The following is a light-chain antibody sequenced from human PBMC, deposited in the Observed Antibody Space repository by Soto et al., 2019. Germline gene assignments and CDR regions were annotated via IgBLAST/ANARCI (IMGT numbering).Light chain of an antibody. J-gene: IGKJ1*01. CDR1: QTISSW. CDR3: QHYNSYSEA. CDR2: KAS. V-gene: IGKV1-5*03. Sequence: IQMTQSPSTLSGSVGDRVTITCRASQTISSWLAWYQQKPGKAPKLLIYKASTLKSGVPSRFSGSGSGTEFTLTISSLQPDDFATYYCQHYNSYSEAFCQGTKLDIK.